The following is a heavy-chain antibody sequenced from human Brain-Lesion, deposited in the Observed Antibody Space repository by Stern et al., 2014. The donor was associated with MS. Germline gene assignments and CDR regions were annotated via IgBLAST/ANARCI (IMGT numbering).Heavy chain of an antibody. CDR3: ARGRVVPGFQYYATDV. Sequence: VQLVESGPGLVKPSQTLSLSCTVSGGSISSGGYYWSWIRQPAGKGLEWIGRIFNSGSTSSNPSLKSRVPLQKTTSKNQFSLRLNSMTAADTAVYYCARGRVVPGFQYYATDVWGQGTTVIVSS. J-gene: IGHJ6*02. CDR2: IFNSGST. CDR1: GGSISSGGYY. D-gene: IGHD2-2*01. V-gene: IGHV4-61*02.